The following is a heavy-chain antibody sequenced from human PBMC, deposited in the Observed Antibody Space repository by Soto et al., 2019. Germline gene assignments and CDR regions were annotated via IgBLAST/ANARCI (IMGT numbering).Heavy chain of an antibody. CDR3: ARGRIAVAGTRLTTGFDY. V-gene: IGHV5-51*01. J-gene: IGHJ4*02. Sequence: PGESLKISCKGSGYSFTSYWIGWVRQMPGKGLEWMGIIYPGDSDTRYSPSFQGQVTISADKSISTAYLQWSSLKASDTAMYYCARGRIAVAGTRLTTGFDYWGQGTLVTVSS. D-gene: IGHD6-19*01. CDR1: GYSFTSYW. CDR2: IYPGDSDT.